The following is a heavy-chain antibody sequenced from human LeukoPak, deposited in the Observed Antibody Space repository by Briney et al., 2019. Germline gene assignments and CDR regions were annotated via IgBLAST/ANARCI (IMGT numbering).Heavy chain of an antibody. J-gene: IGHJ4*02. CDR2: ISSSSSYI. CDR1: GFTFSSYS. Sequence: GESLRLSCAASGFTFSSYSMNWVRQAPGKGLEWVSSISSSSSYIYYADSVKGRFTISRDNAKNSLYLQMNSLRAEGTAVYYCALVHVEGYCSSTSCYAFDYWGQGTLVTVSS. D-gene: IGHD2-2*01. CDR3: ALVHVEGYCSSTSCYAFDY. V-gene: IGHV3-21*01.